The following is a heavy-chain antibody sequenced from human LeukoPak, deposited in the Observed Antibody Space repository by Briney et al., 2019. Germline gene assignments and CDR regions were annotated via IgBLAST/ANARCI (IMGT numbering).Heavy chain of an antibody. CDR2: INPNSGGT. Sequence: VASVKVSCKASGYTFTGCYMHWVRQAPGQGLEWMGWINPNSGGTNYAQKFQGRVTMTRDTSISTAYMELSRLRSDDTAVYYYATAPAGWLVPFDYWGQGTLVTVSS. V-gene: IGHV1-2*02. J-gene: IGHJ4*02. CDR3: ATAPAGWLVPFDY. CDR1: GYTFTGCY. D-gene: IGHD6-19*01.